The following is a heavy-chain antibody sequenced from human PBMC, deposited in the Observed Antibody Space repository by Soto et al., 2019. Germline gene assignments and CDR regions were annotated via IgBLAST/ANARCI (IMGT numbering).Heavy chain of an antibody. J-gene: IGHJ5*02. CDR1: VGSVSSGGYS. CDR2: IYHSGST. D-gene: IGHD3-9*01. Sequence: SETLSLTCAVSVGSVSSGGYSWSWIRQPPGKGLEWIGYIYHSGSTYYNPSLKSRVTISVDRSKNQFSLKLSSVTAADTAVYYCARDYYDILTGYGFDPWGQGTLVTVSS. CDR3: ARDYYDILTGYGFDP. V-gene: IGHV4-30-2*01.